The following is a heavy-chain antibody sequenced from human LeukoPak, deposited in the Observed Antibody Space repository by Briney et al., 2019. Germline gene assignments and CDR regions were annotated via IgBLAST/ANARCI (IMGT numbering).Heavy chain of an antibody. D-gene: IGHD1-14*01. V-gene: IGHV1-8*01. Sequence: ASVKVSCKASGYTFTSYHINWVRQATGQGLEWVGWMNPNNSDIGYAQKFQGRVTMTRNTSIGTAYMELSSLRSEDTAIYYCVRVPPGTTIYAYWGQGTLVTVSS. J-gene: IGHJ4*02. CDR1: GYTFTSYH. CDR3: VRVPPGTTIYAY. CDR2: MNPNNSDI.